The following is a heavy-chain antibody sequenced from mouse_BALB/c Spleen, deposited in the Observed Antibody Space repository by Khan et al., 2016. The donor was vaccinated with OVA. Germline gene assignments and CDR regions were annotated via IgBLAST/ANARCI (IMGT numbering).Heavy chain of an antibody. D-gene: IGHD2-12*01. CDR2: IYPFNDAT. CDR1: GYTFTSYV. J-gene: IGHJ3*01. Sequence: EVQLQESGPEVVKPGASVKMSCKASGYTFTSYVMHWVKQKPGQGLEWIGYIYPFNDATKFNEKFNGKATLTSDKSSSTAYMELSSLTSEDSAVYYCAPVGSDDVAFVYWGQGTLVTVSA. CDR3: APVGSDDVAFVY. V-gene: IGHV1S136*01.